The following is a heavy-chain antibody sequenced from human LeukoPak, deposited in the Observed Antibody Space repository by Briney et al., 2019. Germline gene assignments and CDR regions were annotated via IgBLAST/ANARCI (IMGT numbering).Heavy chain of an antibody. V-gene: IGHV3-21*01. Sequence: GGSLRLSCAASGFTFSSYSMNWVRQAPGKGLEWVSSISSSSSYIYYADSVKGRFTISRDNAKNSLYLQMNSLRAEDTAVYYCARDNDWDWPGRAFDIWGQGTMVTVSS. D-gene: IGHD3/OR15-3a*01. CDR3: ARDNDWDWPGRAFDI. CDR2: ISSSSSYI. CDR1: GFTFSSYS. J-gene: IGHJ3*02.